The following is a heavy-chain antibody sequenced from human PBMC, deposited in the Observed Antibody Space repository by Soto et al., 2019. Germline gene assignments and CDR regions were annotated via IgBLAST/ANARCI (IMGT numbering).Heavy chain of an antibody. J-gene: IGHJ4*02. CDR3: AHRGSSGWYEGYYFDY. V-gene: IGHV2-5*02. D-gene: IGHD6-19*01. CDR2: IYWDDDK. CDR1: GFSLSTSGVG. Sequence: QITLKESGPTLVKPTQTLTLTCTFSGFSLSTSGVGVGWIRQPPGKALEWLALIYWDDDKRYSPSLKSRLTITKDTSKNQVVLTMTYMDPVDTATYYCAHRGSSGWYEGYYFDYWGQGTLVTVSS.